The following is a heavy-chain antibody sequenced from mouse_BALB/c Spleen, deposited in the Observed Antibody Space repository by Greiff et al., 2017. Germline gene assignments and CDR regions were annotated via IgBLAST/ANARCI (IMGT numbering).Heavy chain of an antibody. CDR2: ISSGGSYT. V-gene: IGHV5-9-4*01. Sequence: EVNVVESGGGLVKPGGSLKLSCAASGFTFSSYAMSWVRQSPEKRLEWVAEISSGGSYTYYPDTVTGRFTISRDNAKNTLYLEMSSLRSEDTAMYYCARDKDPGGTWFAYWGQGTLVTVSA. J-gene: IGHJ3*01. CDR1: GFTFSSYA. CDR3: ARDKDPGGTWFAY.